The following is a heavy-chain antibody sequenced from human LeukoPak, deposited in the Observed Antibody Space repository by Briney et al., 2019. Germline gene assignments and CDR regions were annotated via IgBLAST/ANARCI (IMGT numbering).Heavy chain of an antibody. Sequence: SETLSLACTVSGVSISSYYWSWIRQPPGKGLEWIGYIYYSGSTNYNPSLKSRVTISVDTSKNQFSLNLSSVTAADTAVYYCARRVSRTAAVDYWGQGTLVTVSS. CDR1: GVSISSYY. V-gene: IGHV4-59*08. J-gene: IGHJ4*02. CDR3: ARRVSRTAAVDY. CDR2: IYYSGST. D-gene: IGHD6-13*01.